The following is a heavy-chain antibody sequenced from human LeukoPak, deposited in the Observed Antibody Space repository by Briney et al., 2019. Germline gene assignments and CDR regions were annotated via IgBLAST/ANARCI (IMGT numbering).Heavy chain of an antibody. CDR3: ARQDAAGFDY. J-gene: IGHJ4*02. CDR1: GGSFSGYY. CDR2: INHSGST. Sequence: SETLSLTCAVYGGSFSGYYWSWIRQPPGKGLEWIGEINHSGSTNYNPSLKSRVTISVDTSKNQFSLKLSSVTAADTAVYYCARQDAAGFDYWGQGTLVTVSS. D-gene: IGHD6-25*01. V-gene: IGHV4-34*01.